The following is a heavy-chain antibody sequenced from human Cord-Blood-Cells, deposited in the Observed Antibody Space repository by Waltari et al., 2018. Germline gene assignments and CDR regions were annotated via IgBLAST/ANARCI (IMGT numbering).Heavy chain of an antibody. CDR1: GFTFSSYS. J-gene: IGHJ3*02. CDR2: ISSSSSYI. V-gene: IGHV3-21*01. CDR3: ARATITLDAFDI. Sequence: EVQLVESGGGLVKPGGSLRLSCAASGFTFSSYSMNWVRQAPGKGLEWVSSISSSSSYIYYADSMKGRFTISRDNAKNSLYLQMNSLRAEDTAVYYCARATITLDAFDIWGQGTMVTDSS.